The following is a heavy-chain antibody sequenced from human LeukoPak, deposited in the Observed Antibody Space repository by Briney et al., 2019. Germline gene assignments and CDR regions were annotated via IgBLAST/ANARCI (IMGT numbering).Heavy chain of an antibody. CDR2: IYYSGST. V-gene: IGHV4-59*01. J-gene: IGHJ4*02. Sequence: SETLSLTCTVSGGSISNNYWSWFRQPPGKGLEWIGYIYYSGSTNYNPSLKSRVTISVDTSKSQFSLKLSSVTAADTAVYYCASHKGFWGQGTLVTVSP. CDR3: ASHKGF. CDR1: GGSISNNY.